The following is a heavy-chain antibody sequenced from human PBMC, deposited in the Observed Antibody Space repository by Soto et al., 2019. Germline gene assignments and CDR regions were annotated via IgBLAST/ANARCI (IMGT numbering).Heavy chain of an antibody. CDR2: ISYDGSNK. D-gene: IGHD3-3*01. V-gene: IGHV3-30*18. CDR1: GFTFSSYG. Sequence: LRLSCAASGFTFSSYGMHWVRQAPGKGLEWVAVISYDGSNKYYADSVKGRFTISRDNSKNTLYLQMNSLRAEDTAVYYCAKFGGSGYYFDYWGQGTLVTVSS. J-gene: IGHJ4*02. CDR3: AKFGGSGYYFDY.